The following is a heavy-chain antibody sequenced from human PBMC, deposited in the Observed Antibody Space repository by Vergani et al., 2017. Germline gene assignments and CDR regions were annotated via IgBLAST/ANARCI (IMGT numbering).Heavy chain of an antibody. Sequence: QVQLQESGPGLVKPSETLSLTCAVSGYSISSGYYWGWIRQPPGKGLEWIGYIYYSGSTNYNPSLKSRVPISVDTSKNQFSLKLSSVTAADTAVYYCARVLYYYDSSGYTYYFDYWGQGTLVTVSS. CDR2: IYYSGST. V-gene: IGHV4-38-2*01. CDR3: ARVLYYYDSSGYTYYFDY. D-gene: IGHD3-22*01. J-gene: IGHJ4*02. CDR1: GYSISSGYY.